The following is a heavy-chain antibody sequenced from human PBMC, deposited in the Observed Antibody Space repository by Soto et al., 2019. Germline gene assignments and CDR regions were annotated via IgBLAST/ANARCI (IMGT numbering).Heavy chain of an antibody. Sequence: EVQLLESGGGLVQPGWSRRLSCAASGFTFSSYAMSWVRQAPGKGLEWVSTISDSGSTYYADSVKGRFTISRDISKNTLYVQMSSLRAEDTAVYYCAKGGEGYCSGTSCLYHMDAWGKGTTVTVSS. J-gene: IGHJ6*03. CDR2: ISDSGST. D-gene: IGHD2-15*01. CDR3: AKGGEGYCSGTSCLYHMDA. CDR1: GFTFSSYA. V-gene: IGHV3-23*01.